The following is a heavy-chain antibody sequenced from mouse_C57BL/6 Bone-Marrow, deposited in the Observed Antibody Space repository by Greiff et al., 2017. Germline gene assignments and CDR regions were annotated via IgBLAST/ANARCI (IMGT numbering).Heavy chain of an antibody. J-gene: IGHJ3*01. V-gene: IGHV1-54*01. Sequence: VQRVEPGAELVRPGTSVKVSCKASGYAFTNYLIAWVKQRPGQGLEWIGVINPGSGGTNYNEKFKGKATLTADKSSITAYIPRSSLTSEDAAVYFCAEGFAYWGQGTLVTVSA. CDR1: GYAFTNYL. CDR3: AEGFAY. CDR2: INPGSGGT.